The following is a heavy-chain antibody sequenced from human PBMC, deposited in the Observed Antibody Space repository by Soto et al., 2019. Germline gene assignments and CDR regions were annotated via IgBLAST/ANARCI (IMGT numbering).Heavy chain of an antibody. CDR3: AKGPRGYSGYDRFFDP. J-gene: IGHJ5*02. CDR1: GFTFSSYA. CDR2: ISGSGGST. V-gene: IGHV3-23*01. Sequence: EVQLLESGGGLVQPGGSLRLSCAASGFTFSSYAMSWVRQAPGKGLEWVSAISGSGGSTYYADSVKGRFTISRDNSTNTLYLQINSLRAEDTAVYYCAKGPRGYSGYDRFFDPWCQGTLVTVSS. D-gene: IGHD5-12*01.